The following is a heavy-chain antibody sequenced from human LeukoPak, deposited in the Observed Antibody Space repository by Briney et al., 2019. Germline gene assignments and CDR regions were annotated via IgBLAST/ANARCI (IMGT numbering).Heavy chain of an antibody. CDR2: ISNGGIST. J-gene: IGHJ4*02. CDR1: GFTFSNYA. Sequence: GVSLRLSCAASGFTFSNYAMSWVRQAPGKGLEWVSTISNGGISTYYADSVKGRFTISRDNSQNTLYLHMYSLRAEDTAIYYCAKVSAADYIAGTFDYWGQGTLVTVSS. CDR3: AKVSAADYIAGTFDY. D-gene: IGHD4/OR15-4a*01. V-gene: IGHV3-23*01.